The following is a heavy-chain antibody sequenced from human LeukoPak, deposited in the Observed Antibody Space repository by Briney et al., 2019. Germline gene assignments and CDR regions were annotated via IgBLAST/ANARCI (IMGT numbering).Heavy chain of an antibody. D-gene: IGHD3-10*01. CDR2: ISKSSRYT. CDR3: GREGGYGWGRGWFDP. CDR1: GFTFSDYY. J-gene: IGHJ5*02. V-gene: IGHV3-11*05. Sequence: GGSLRLSCAASGFTFSDYYMPWIRQAPGKGLEWVSYISKSSRYTEYADSVKGRFTISRDNAKNTVYMQMNSLRADDTAVYYWGREGGYGWGRGWFDPWGQGTLVTVSS.